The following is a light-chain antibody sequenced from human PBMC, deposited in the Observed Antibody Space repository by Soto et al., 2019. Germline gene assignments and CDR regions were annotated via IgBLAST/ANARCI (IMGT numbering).Light chain of an antibody. Sequence: QSVLTQPPSVSAAPGQKVTSCCSGNSSNIGNNYVSWYQQLPGTAPKLLIYENNKRPSGIPDRFSGSKSATSATLGITGLQTGDEANYYCGTRDSRLSAGVFGGGPKVTVL. CDR3: GTRDSRLSAGV. J-gene: IGLJ3*02. CDR1: SSNIGNNY. V-gene: IGLV1-51*02. CDR2: ENN.